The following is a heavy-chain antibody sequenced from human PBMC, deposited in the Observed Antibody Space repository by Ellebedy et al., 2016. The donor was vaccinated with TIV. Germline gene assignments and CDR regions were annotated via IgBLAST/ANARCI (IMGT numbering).Heavy chain of an antibody. CDR1: GFTFSRSD. V-gene: IGHV3-48*03. J-gene: IGHJ4*02. CDR3: TRDQLLKGFDY. D-gene: IGHD2-15*01. Sequence: GESLKISCVASGFTFSRSDMRWVRQAPGKGLEWVSAISGTDGSIKYADSVKGRFTISRDNAKNSLYLQMNSLRADDTAVYYCTRDQLLKGFDYWGQGALVTVSS. CDR2: ISGTDGSI.